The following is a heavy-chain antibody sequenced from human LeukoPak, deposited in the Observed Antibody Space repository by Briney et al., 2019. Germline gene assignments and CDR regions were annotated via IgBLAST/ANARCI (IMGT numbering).Heavy chain of an antibody. V-gene: IGHV3-7*01. D-gene: IGHD2-15*01. CDR3: AREGVDYFDY. CDR2: IKQDGSEK. CDR1: GFTFRSYW. Sequence: PGGSLRLSCAASGFTFRSYWMSWVRQAPGKGLEWVANIKQDGSEKYYVDSVKGRFTISRDNAKNSLYLQMISLRAEDTAVYYCAREGVDYFDYWGQGTLVTVSS. J-gene: IGHJ4*02.